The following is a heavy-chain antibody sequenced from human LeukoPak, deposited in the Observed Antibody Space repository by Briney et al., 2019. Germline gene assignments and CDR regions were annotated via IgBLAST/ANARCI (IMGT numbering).Heavy chain of an antibody. CDR3: ARIEMPTGGYYYYYMDV. J-gene: IGHJ6*03. CDR1: GFTFSSYE. V-gene: IGHV3-48*03. D-gene: IGHD5-24*01. CDR2: ISSSGSTI. Sequence: PGGSLRLSCAASGFTFSSYEMNWVRQAPGKGLEWVSYISSSGSTIYYADSVKGRFTISRDNAKNSLYLQMNSLRAEDTAVYYCARIEMPTGGYYYYYMDVWGKGTTVTISS.